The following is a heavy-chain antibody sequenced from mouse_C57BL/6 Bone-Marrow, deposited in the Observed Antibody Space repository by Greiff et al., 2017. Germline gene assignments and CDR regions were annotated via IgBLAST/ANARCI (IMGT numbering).Heavy chain of an antibody. Sequence: VQLQQSGPELVKPGASVKISCKASGYTFTDYYINWVKQRPGQGLEWIGWIFPGSGSTYYNEKFKGKATLTVDKSSSTAYMLLSSLTSEDSAVYFCARSGQLRLPSFAYWGQGTLVTVSA. CDR1: GYTFTDYY. CDR2: IFPGSGST. D-gene: IGHD3-2*02. J-gene: IGHJ3*01. CDR3: ARSGQLRLPSFAY. V-gene: IGHV1-75*01.